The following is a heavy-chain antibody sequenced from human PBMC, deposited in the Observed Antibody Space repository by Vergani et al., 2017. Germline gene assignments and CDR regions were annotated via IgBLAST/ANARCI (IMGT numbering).Heavy chain of an antibody. CDR1: GSPFTSYY. J-gene: IGHJ3*02. D-gene: IGHD3-3*01. V-gene: IGHV1-46*01. CDR3: ERERVTRFVEWLLYRGIDI. Sequence: QVQLVQSGAEVQKPGASVKASCKASGSPFTSYYMHWVHPAPGQGLEWMGIINPSGGSTSYAQKFQGRVTMTRDTSTSTVYLVLSSLRSEDTAVYYCERERVTRFVEWLLYRGIDIWGQGTMVTVSS. CDR2: INPSGGST.